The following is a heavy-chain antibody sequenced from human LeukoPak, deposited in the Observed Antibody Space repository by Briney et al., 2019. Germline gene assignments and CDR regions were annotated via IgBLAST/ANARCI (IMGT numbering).Heavy chain of an antibody. D-gene: IGHD6-6*01. J-gene: IGHJ5*02. CDR2: VYHSGST. Sequence: PSETLSLTCAVSGGSISSSNWWSWVRQPPGKGLEWIGEVYHSGSTNYNPSLKSRVTISVDKSKNQFSLKLSSVTAADTAIYYCARKGTSIASQGFDCFDPWGQGTLVTVSS. CDR3: ARKGTSIASQGFDCFDP. CDR1: GGSISSSNW. V-gene: IGHV4-4*02.